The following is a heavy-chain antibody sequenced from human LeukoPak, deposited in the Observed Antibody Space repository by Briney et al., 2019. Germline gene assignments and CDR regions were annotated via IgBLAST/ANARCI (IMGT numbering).Heavy chain of an antibody. D-gene: IGHD6-13*01. CDR1: GFTFSTYW. CDR2: IKQDGSEK. J-gene: IGHJ5*02. Sequence: GGFLRLSCAASGFTFSTYWMSWVRQAPGKGLEWVANIKQDGSEKKYVDSVKGRFTISRDNAKNSLYLQMNSLRAEDTAMYYCARDLDSSSWWNWFDPWGQGTLVTVSS. V-gene: IGHV3-7*01. CDR3: ARDLDSSSWWNWFDP.